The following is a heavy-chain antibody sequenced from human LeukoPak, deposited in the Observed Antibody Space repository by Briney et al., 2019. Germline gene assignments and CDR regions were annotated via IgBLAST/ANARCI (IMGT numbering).Heavy chain of an antibody. D-gene: IGHD1-26*01. CDR1: GYSFTSYW. CDR2: IYPGDSDT. V-gene: IGHV5-51*01. Sequence: GESLKISCKGSGYSFTSYWIGWVRQMPGKVLEWMGIIYPGDSDTRYSPSFQGQVTISADKSISTAYLQWSSLKASDTAMYYCARQNFQTKWELRGGGAFDIWGQGTMVTVSS. J-gene: IGHJ3*02. CDR3: ARQNFQTKWELRGGGAFDI.